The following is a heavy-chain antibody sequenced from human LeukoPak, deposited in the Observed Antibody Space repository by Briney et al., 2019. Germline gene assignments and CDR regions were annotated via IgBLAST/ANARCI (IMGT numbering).Heavy chain of an antibody. Sequence: ASVKVPCKASGYTFTSYGISWVRQAPGQGLEWMGWISAYNGNTNYAQKLQGRVTMTTDTSTSTAYMELRSLRSDDTAVYYCARAHRVVVAANRFDPWGQGTLVTVSS. J-gene: IGHJ5*02. V-gene: IGHV1-18*01. CDR2: ISAYNGNT. CDR1: GYTFTSYG. D-gene: IGHD2-15*01. CDR3: ARAHRVVVAANRFDP.